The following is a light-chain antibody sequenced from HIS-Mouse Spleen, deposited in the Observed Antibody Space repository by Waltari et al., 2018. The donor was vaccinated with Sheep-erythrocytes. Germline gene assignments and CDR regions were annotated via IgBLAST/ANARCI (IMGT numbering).Light chain of an antibody. Sequence: DIQLTQSPSFLSASVGDRVTITCRARQAISSWLAWYQQKPGKAPKLLFYAASSLQSGVPSRFSGSGSGTDFTLTISSLQPEDFATYDCQQANSFPYTFGQGTKLEIK. CDR3: QQANSFPYT. J-gene: IGKJ2*01. CDR2: AAS. CDR1: QAISSW. V-gene: IGKV1-12*01.